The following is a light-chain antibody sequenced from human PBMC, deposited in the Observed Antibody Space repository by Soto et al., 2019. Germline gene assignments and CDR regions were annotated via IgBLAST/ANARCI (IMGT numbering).Light chain of an antibody. Sequence: IMLRQSPRTLSLAPGETASLWGTSNQTVSTNYLAWYAQVPGQAHRLLIYGASERATGIPASFSANGYGTDVTLTLSRLQTEDVAVYGGQQYGSSPRTFGQGTKVNIK. V-gene: IGKV3-20*01. CDR3: QQYGSSPRT. J-gene: IGKJ1*01. CDR2: GAS. CDR1: QTVSTNY.